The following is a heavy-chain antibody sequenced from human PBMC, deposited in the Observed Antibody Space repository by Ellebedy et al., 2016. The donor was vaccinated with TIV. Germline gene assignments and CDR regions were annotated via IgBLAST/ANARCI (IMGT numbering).Heavy chain of an antibody. V-gene: IGHV3-23*01. CDR2: ISGSGGGA. CDR1: AFTSDTYW. Sequence: GGSLRLXXAASAFTSDTYWMTWVRQAPGKVLEWVSAISGSGGGAYYTELVKGRFTISRDNSKNRLLLQMNNLRAEDTAVYYCARAYQMPLGQCFQHWGQGTLVTVSS. J-gene: IGHJ1*01. CDR3: ARAYQMPLGQCFQH. D-gene: IGHD2-2*01.